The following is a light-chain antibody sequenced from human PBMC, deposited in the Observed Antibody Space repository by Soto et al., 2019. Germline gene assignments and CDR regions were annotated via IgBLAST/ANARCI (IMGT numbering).Light chain of an antibody. Sequence: DIQMTQSPSPLSASVGDRVTITCRASQSISSWLAWYQQKPGKAPKLLIYDASSLESGVPSRFSGSGSGTHFTLTINSLQPEDFATYFCQQYESYPYTFGQGTKVDIK. CDR1: QSISSW. CDR3: QQYESYPYT. V-gene: IGKV1-5*01. J-gene: IGKJ2*01. CDR2: DAS.